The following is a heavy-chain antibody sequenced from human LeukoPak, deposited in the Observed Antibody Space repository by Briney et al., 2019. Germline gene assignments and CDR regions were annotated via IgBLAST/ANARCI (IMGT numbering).Heavy chain of an antibody. J-gene: IGHJ3*02. D-gene: IGHD3-22*01. CDR1: GGSISSYY. V-gene: IGHV4-59*12. Sequence: SETLSLTCTVSGGSISSYYWSWIRQPPGKGLEWIGYIYYSGSTNYNPSLKSRVTISVDTSKNQFSLKLSSVTAADTAVYYCARGQYGLPYYYDSSGYYALGAFDIWGQGTMVTVSS. CDR3: ARGQYGLPYYYDSSGYYALGAFDI. CDR2: IYYSGST.